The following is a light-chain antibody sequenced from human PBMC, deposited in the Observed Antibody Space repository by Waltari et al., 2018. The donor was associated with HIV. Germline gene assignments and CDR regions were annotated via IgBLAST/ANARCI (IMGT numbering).Light chain of an antibody. Sequence: QTVVTQEPSFSVSPGGTVTLTCALNSDSVSINYYPGWFQQTPGQAPRTLISSTYSRSSGVPDRFSGSILGNKAALTITVAQADDDSVYFCALYMTGAKWVFGGGTKLTVL. CDR3: ALYMTGAKWV. CDR2: STY. J-gene: IGLJ3*02. CDR1: SDSVSINYY. V-gene: IGLV8-61*01.